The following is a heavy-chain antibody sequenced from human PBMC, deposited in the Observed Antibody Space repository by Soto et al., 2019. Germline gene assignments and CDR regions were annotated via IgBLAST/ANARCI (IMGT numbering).Heavy chain of an antibody. CDR1: GYTFTSYG. CDR2: ISAYNGNT. CDR3: ARDLDYGGNSEASDV. J-gene: IGHJ3*01. V-gene: IGHV1-18*01. Sequence: GASVKVSCKASGYTFTSYGISWVRQAPGQGLEWMGWISAYNGNTNYAQKFQGRVTMTTDTSTSTAYMERRSLRSADTAMYYCARDLDYGGNSEASDVWGQGTMVTVSS. D-gene: IGHD4-17*01.